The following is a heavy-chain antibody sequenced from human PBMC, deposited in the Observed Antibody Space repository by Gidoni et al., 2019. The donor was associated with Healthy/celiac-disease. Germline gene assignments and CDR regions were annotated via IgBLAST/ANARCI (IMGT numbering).Heavy chain of an antibody. CDR1: GSSFTRYW. Sequence: EVQLVQSGAEVKTPGESLKISCKGSGSSFTRYWIGWVRQMPGKGLEWVGIIYPGDSDTRYSPSFQGQVTISADKSISTAYLQWSSLKASDTAMYYCARTLTVTRFYYYYYGMDVWGQGTTVTVSS. CDR3: ARTLTVTRFYYYYYGMDV. J-gene: IGHJ6*02. V-gene: IGHV5-51*01. CDR2: IYPGDSDT. D-gene: IGHD4-4*01.